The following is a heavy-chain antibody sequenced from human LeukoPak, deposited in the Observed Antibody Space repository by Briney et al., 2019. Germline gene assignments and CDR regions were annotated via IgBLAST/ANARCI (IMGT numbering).Heavy chain of an antibody. D-gene: IGHD1-26*01. V-gene: IGHV3-7*01. CDR2: INPDGSET. Sequence: AGSLRLSCAASGVSFSSNWMAWLRQPPGKGLEWVANINPDGSETYYVACVKGRFTITRDNAKTPLSPQTDSLRAEETDVYSCGRRGLTATIDHWGQGTLVTVSS. CDR1: GVSFSSNW. J-gene: IGHJ4*02. CDR3: GRRGLTATIDH.